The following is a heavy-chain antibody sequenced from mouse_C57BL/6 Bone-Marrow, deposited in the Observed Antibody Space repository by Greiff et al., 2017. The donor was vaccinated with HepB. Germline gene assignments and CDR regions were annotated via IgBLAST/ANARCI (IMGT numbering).Heavy chain of an antibody. J-gene: IGHJ4*01. D-gene: IGHD2-3*01. CDR2: INYDGSST. CDR1: GFTFSDYY. V-gene: IGHV5-16*01. CDR3: AREGVYDGYYGRAMDY. Sequence: EVQRVESEGGLVQPGSSMKLSCTASGFTFSDYYMARVRQVPEKGLEWVANINYDGSSTYYLDSLKSRFIISRDNAKNILYLQMSSLKSEDTATYYCAREGVYDGYYGRAMDYWGQGTSVTVSS.